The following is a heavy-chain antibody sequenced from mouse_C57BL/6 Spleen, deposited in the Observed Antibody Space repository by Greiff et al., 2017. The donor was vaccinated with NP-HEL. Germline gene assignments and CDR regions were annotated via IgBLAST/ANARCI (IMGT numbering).Heavy chain of an antibody. V-gene: IGHV1-82*01. CDR2: IYPGDGDT. CDR3: ARTPDYDPFAY. D-gene: IGHD2-4*01. J-gene: IGHJ3*01. CDR1: GYAFSSSW. Sequence: VQLQQSGPELVKPGASVKISCKASGYAFSSSWMNWVKQRPGKGLEWIGRIYPGDGDTNYNGKFKGKATLTADKSSSTAYMQLSSLTSEDSAVYFCARTPDYDPFAYWGQGTLVTVSA.